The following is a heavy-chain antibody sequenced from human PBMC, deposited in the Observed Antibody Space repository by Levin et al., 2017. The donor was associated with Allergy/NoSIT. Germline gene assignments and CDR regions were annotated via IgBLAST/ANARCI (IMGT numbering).Heavy chain of an antibody. CDR1: GFTFSNYG. CDR3: ARDHNGGWTASPDWYFDL. CDR2: IWYDGSKK. V-gene: IGHV3-33*01. Sequence: SCAASGFTFSNYGIHWVRQAPGKGLEWVAVIWYDGSKKYYADSVKGRFIISRDNSKNTLYLQMNSLRAEDTAVYYCARDHNGGWTASPDWYFDLWGRGTLVTVSS. D-gene: IGHD6-19*01. J-gene: IGHJ2*01.